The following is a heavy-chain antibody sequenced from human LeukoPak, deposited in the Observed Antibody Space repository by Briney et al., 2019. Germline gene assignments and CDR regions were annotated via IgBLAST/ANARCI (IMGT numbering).Heavy chain of an antibody. V-gene: IGHV4-30-2*01. J-gene: IGHJ2*01. D-gene: IGHD6-13*01. CDR3: ARGTGYSSSCSWYFDL. Sequence: SQTLSHTCAVTGCTISSEGYHWIWIRQPPGKGLEWIVHICHSGSSYYIPFLESRVTISVDKSKNQFSLKPSSVTAADTAVYYCARGTGYSSSCSWYFDLWGRGTLVTVSS. CDR2: ICHSGSS. CDR1: GCTISSEGYH.